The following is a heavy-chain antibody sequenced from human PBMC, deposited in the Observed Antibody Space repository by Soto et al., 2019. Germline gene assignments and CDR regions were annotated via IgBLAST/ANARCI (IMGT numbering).Heavy chain of an antibody. CDR1: GGSISSSSYY. Sequence: SETLSLTCTVSGGSISSSSYYWGWIRQPPGKGLEWIGSIYYSGSTYYNPSLKSRVTISVDTSKNQFSLKLSSVTAADTAVYYCASYYYDSSGYLNNWFDPWGQGTLVTV. CDR2: IYYSGST. D-gene: IGHD3-22*01. J-gene: IGHJ5*02. CDR3: ASYYYDSSGYLNNWFDP. V-gene: IGHV4-39*01.